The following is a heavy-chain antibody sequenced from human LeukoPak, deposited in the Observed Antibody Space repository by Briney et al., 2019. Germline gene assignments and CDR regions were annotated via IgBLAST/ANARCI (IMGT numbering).Heavy chain of an antibody. D-gene: IGHD2-2*01. V-gene: IGHV3-21*01. CDR2: ISSSSSYI. CDR1: GFTFSSYS. Sequence: GGSLRLSCAASGFTFSSYSMNWVRQAPGKGLEWVSSISSSSSYIYYADSVKGRFTISRGNAKNSLYLQMNSLRAEDTAVYYCAREYCSSTSCDSNWFDPWGQGTLVTVSS. J-gene: IGHJ5*02. CDR3: AREYCSSTSCDSNWFDP.